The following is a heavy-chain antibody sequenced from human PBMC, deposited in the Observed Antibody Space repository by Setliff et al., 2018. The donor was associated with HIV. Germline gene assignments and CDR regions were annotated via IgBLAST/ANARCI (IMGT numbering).Heavy chain of an antibody. CDR1: GYTFTSFG. J-gene: IGHJ4*02. CDR2: TIPMFGTA. Sequence: GASVKVSCKASGYTFTSFGISWVRQAPGQGLEWMGGTIPMFGTANYAQKLQGRVTITTDESTNTGYMELSSLRSEDTAVYYCARESACSSTSCPKVLDYWGQGTLVTVSS. CDR3: ARESACSSTSCPKVLDY. V-gene: IGHV1-69*05. D-gene: IGHD2-2*01.